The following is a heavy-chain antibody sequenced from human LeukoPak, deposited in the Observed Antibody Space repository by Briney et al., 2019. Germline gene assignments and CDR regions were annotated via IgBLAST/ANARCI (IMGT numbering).Heavy chain of an antibody. CDR3: ATPGFGELSFDY. Sequence: GASVKVSCKVSGYTLTELSMHWVRQAPGKGLEWMGGFDPEDGETIYAQKFQGRVTMTEDTSTDTAYMELSRLRSEDTAVYYCATPGFGELSFDYWGQGTLVTVSS. CDR2: FDPEDGET. D-gene: IGHD3-10*01. CDR1: GYTLTELS. J-gene: IGHJ4*02. V-gene: IGHV1-24*01.